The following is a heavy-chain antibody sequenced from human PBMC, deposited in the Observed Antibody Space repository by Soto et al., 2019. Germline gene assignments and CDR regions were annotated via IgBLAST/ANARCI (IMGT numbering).Heavy chain of an antibody. V-gene: IGHV3-33*01. J-gene: IGHJ6*02. CDR2: IWYDGSYK. Sequence: QVQLVESGGGVVQPGRSLRLSCAASGFTFSNSGMHWVRQAPGKGLEWVAFIWYDGSYKYYVDSVKGRFTISRDNSNTTLYLQMISLRADDTAVYYCARESRKYYYYYGMDVWGQGTTVTVSS. CDR3: ARESRKYYYYYGMDV. CDR1: GFTFSNSG.